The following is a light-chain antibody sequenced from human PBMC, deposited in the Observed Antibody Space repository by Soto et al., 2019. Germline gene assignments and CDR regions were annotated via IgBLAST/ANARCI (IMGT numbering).Light chain of an antibody. V-gene: IGKV4-1*01. Sequence: DIVMTQSPDSLAVSLGERATINCKSSQSVLYSSDNKNYLAWYQQKPGQPPKLLIAWASTRESGIPDRFSGTGSGTDFTLTIIGLQAGDLAVYYCQQYYAVPRTFGQGTKVEL. CDR3: QQYYAVPRT. J-gene: IGKJ1*01. CDR1: QSVLYSSDNKNY. CDR2: WAS.